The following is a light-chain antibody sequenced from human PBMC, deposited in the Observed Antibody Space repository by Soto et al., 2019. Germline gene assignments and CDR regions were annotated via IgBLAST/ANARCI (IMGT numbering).Light chain of an antibody. Sequence: DIQMTQSPSSLSASVGDRVTITCRASQSISSYLNWYQQKPGKAPKLLIYAASSLQSGVPSRFSGSGSGTDFTLTINSLQPEDFATYYWQQSYRTPHSLTFGGGTKVEIQ. CDR3: QQSYRTPHSLT. J-gene: IGKJ4*01. V-gene: IGKV1-39*01. CDR2: AAS. CDR1: QSISSY.